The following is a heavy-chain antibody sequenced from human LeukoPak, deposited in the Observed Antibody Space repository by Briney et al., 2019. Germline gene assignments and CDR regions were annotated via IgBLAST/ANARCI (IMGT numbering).Heavy chain of an antibody. CDR2: IYYSGST. Sequence: SETLSLTCTVSGGSISSYYWSWIRQPPGKGLEWIGYIYYSGSTNYNPSLKSRVTISVDTSKNQFSLKLSSVTAADTAVYYCARHVSTMVRGVHFDYRGQGTLVTVSS. J-gene: IGHJ4*02. D-gene: IGHD3-10*01. V-gene: IGHV4-59*08. CDR1: GGSISSYY. CDR3: ARHVSTMVRGVHFDY.